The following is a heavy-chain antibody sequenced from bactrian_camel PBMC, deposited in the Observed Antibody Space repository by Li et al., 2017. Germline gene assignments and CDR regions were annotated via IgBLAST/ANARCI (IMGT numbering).Heavy chain of an antibody. D-gene: IGHD4*01. Sequence: QVQLVESGGGSVQAGGSLRLSCAASGFIRSSSCVGWYRQAPGKEREGVADINTDGTTYYADSVLGRFTISRDNAKKTLYLQMDSLKPEDTAVYYCAASGFCHYRDYRVPANRGQGTQVT. J-gene: IGHJ4*01. V-gene: IGHV3S55*01. CDR2: INTDGTT. CDR3: AASGFCHYRDYRVPAN. CDR1: GFIRSSSC.